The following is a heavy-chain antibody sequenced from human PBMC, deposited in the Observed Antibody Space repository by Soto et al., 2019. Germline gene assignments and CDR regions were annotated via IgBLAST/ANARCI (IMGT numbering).Heavy chain of an antibody. CDR1: GYTFTSYY. V-gene: IGHV1-46*01. CDR3: ATMLGIEPFPDAFDI. Sequence: ASVKVSCKASGYTFTSYYMHWVRQAPGQGLEWMGIINPSGGSTSYAQKFQGRVTMTRDTSTSTVYMELSSLRSEDTAVYYCATMLGIEPFPDAFDIWGQGTMVTVSS. J-gene: IGHJ3*02. D-gene: IGHD2-8*01. CDR2: INPSGGST.